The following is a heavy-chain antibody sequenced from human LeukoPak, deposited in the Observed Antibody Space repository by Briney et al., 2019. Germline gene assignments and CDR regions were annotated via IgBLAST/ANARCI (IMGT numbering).Heavy chain of an antibody. J-gene: IGHJ5*02. CDR1: RFSLTSYW. CDR2: INVDGNDK. D-gene: IGHD1-20*01. V-gene: IGHV3-7*01. CDR3: ARDGVGCSWNDGLNWFDP. Sequence: GGPLRLSCADSRFSLTSYWMTWVRQAPGEGLEWVANINVDGNDKYYVDSVKGRFTISRDNSKNTLYLQMNSLRAEDTAVYYCARDGVGCSWNDGLNWFDPWGQGTLVTVSS.